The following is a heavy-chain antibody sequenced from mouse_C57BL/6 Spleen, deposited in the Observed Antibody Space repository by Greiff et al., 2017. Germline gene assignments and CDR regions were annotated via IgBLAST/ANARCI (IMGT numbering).Heavy chain of an antibody. CDR1: GYTFTDYY. J-gene: IGHJ3*01. Sequence: EVQLQQSGPELVKPGASVKISCKASGYTFTDYYMNWVKQSHGKSLEWIGDINPNNGGTSYNQKFKGKATLTVDKSSSTAYMELRSLTSEDSAVXYCARGVPWFAYWGQGTLVTVSA. CDR2: INPNNGGT. CDR3: ARGVPWFAY. V-gene: IGHV1-26*01.